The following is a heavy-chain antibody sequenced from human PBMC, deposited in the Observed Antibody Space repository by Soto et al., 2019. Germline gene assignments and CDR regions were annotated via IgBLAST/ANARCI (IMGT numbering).Heavy chain of an antibody. CDR2: IIPILGIA. CDR3: ARVSLHGMDV. Sequence: QVQLVQSGAEVKKPGSSVKVSCKASGGTFSSYTISWVRQAPGQGLEWMGRIIPILGIANYAQKFQGRVTITAEKSTSKAYMELSSLRSEDTAVYYCARVSLHGMDVWGQGTTVTVSS. CDR1: GGTFSSYT. J-gene: IGHJ6*02. V-gene: IGHV1-69*02.